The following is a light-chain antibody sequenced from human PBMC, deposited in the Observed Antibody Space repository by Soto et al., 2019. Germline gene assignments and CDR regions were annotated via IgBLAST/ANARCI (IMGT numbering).Light chain of an antibody. Sequence: DIQMTQSPSSLSASVGDRVTITCRASQGISNYLAWYQQKPGTVPKLLSYAASTLQSGVPSRFSGSGSGTDFTLTISSLQPEYVATYYCQKYNSAPRTFGQGTKVEIK. CDR1: QGISNY. CDR2: AAS. CDR3: QKYNSAPRT. V-gene: IGKV1-27*01. J-gene: IGKJ1*01.